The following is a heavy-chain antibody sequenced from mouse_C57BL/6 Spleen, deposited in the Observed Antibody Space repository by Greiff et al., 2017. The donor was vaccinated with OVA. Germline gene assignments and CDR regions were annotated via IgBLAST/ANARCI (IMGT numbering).Heavy chain of an antibody. Sequence: EVKVEESGPGLVKPSQSLSLTCSVTGYSITSGYYWNWIRQFPGNKLEWMGYISYDGSNNYNPSLKNRISITRDTSKNQFFLKLNSVTTEDTATYYCAREEGMGAMDYWGQGTSVTVSS. J-gene: IGHJ4*01. V-gene: IGHV3-6*01. CDR2: ISYDGSN. CDR1: GYSITSGYY. CDR3: AREEGMGAMDY.